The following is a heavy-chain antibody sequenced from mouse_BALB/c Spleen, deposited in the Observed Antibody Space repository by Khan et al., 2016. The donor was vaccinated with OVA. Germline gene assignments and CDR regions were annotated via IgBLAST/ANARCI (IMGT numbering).Heavy chain of an antibody. V-gene: IGHV5-17*02. Sequence: EVELVESGGGLVQSGGSRKLSCAASGFTFTSYGMHWIRQAPEKGLEWVAYISSDSNTIYYADTVKGRFTISRDNPKNTLFLQMTSLRSGDTAMYFCATSYFYGYYFDYWGQDTTLTVTS. CDR2: ISSDSNTI. D-gene: IGHD1-1*01. CDR3: ATSYFYGYYFDY. CDR1: GFTFTSYG. J-gene: IGHJ2*01.